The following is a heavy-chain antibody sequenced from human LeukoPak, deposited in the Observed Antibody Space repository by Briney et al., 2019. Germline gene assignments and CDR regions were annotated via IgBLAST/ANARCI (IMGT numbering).Heavy chain of an antibody. CDR3: AKRSYYDSSGYYYGY. D-gene: IGHD3-22*01. CDR1: GFTFSSYA. V-gene: IGHV3-23*01. CDR2: ISGSGGST. J-gene: IGHJ4*02. Sequence: GVSLRLSCAASGFTFSSYAMSWVRQAPGKGLEWVSAISGSGGSTYYADSVKGRFTISRDNSKNTLYLQMNSLRAEDTAVYYCAKRSYYDSSGYYYGYWGQGTLVTVSS.